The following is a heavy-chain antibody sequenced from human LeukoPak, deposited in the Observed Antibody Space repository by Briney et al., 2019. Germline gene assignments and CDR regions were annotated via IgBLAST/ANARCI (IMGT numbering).Heavy chain of an antibody. J-gene: IGHJ4*02. CDR2: ISGSGGST. D-gene: IGHD3-3*01. CDR1: GFTFSSYA. V-gene: IGHV3-23*01. Sequence: GGSLRLSCAASGFTFSSYAMNWVRQAPGKGLKWVSAISGSGGSTYYADSVKGRFTISRDNSKNTLYLQMNSLRAEDTAVYYCAKDYDFWSGFLNYFDYWGQGTLVTVSS. CDR3: AKDYDFWSGFLNYFDY.